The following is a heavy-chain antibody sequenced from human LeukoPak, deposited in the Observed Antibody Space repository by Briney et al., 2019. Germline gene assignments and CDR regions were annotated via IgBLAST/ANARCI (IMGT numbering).Heavy chain of an antibody. J-gene: IGHJ4*02. D-gene: IGHD3-9*01. V-gene: IGHV4-34*01. CDR2: INHSGST. CDR1: GGSFSGYY. Sequence: SETLSLTCAAYGGSFSGYYWSWIRQPPGKGLEWIGEINHSGSTNYNPSLKSRVTISVDTSKNQFSLKLSSVTAADTAVYYCARLGYDILTGRNYFDYWGQGTLVTVSS. CDR3: ARLGYDILTGRNYFDY.